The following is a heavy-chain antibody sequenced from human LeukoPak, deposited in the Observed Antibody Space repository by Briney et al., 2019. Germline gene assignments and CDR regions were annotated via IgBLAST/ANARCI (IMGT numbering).Heavy chain of an antibody. V-gene: IGHV4-38-2*02. D-gene: IGHD1-7*01. J-gene: IGHJ4*02. CDR2: IYHSGST. CDR1: GYSISSGYY. Sequence: PSETLSLTCTVSGYSISSGYYWGWIRQPPGKGLEWIGSIYHSGSTYYNPSLKSRVTISVDTSKNQFSLKLSSVTAADTAVYYCARAIGSGTTLGIVWGQGTLVTVSS. CDR3: ARAIGSGTTLGIV.